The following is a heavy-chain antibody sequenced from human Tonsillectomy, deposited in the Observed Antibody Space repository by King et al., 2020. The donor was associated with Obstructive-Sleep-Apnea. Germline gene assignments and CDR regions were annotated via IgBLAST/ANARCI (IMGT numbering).Heavy chain of an antibody. J-gene: IGHJ4*02. D-gene: IGHD5-18*01. Sequence: QLQLQESGPGLVKPSETLSLTCTVSGGSISSSSYYWGWIRQPPGKGLEWIGSIYYSGSTYYNPSLKSRVTISVDTSKNQFSLKLSSVTAADTAVYYCARLGMDTALIDYWGQGTLVTVSS. CDR1: GGSISSSSYY. CDR2: IYYSGST. V-gene: IGHV4-39*01. CDR3: ARLGMDTALIDY.